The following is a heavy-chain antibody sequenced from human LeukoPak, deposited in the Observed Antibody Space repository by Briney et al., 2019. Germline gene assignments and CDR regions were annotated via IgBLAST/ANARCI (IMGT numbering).Heavy chain of an antibody. V-gene: IGHV4-59*01. Sequence: SETLSLTCTVSGGSISSYYWSWIRQPPGKGLEGIGYMYHSGSANYNPSLKSRVTISEDTSKEQFSLKLASVTAADTAVYSCATGYSSTWYYFDYWGQGTLVTVSS. CDR2: MYHSGSA. CDR3: ATGYSSTWYYFDY. CDR1: GGSISSYY. D-gene: IGHD6-13*01. J-gene: IGHJ4*02.